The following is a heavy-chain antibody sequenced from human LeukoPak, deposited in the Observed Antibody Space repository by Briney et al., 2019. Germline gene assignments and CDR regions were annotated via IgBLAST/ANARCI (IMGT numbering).Heavy chain of an antibody. CDR3: AKEGDGYSSSWFIDY. D-gene: IGHD6-13*01. Sequence: PGRSLRLSCAASGFTFDDYAMHWVRQAPGKGLEWVSGISWNSGSIGYADSVKGRFTISRDNSKNTLYLQMNSLRAEDTAVYYCAKEGDGYSSSWFIDYWGQGTLVTVSS. V-gene: IGHV3-9*01. CDR1: GFTFDDYA. CDR2: ISWNSGSI. J-gene: IGHJ4*02.